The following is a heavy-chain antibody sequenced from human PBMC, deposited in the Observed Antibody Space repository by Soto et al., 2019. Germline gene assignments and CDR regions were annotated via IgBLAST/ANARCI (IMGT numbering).Heavy chain of an antibody. V-gene: IGHV4-59*12. CDR1: GGSISSYY. CDR3: ARAGVSSGPVALCY. J-gene: IGHJ4*02. Sequence: PSETLSLTCTVSGGSISSYYWSWIRQPPGKGLEWIGYIYHGGSTTSNPPRKSRVTISVDRSKNQFSLKLSSVTAADTAVYYCARAGVSSGPVALCYWGQGTLVTVSS. D-gene: IGHD6-19*01. CDR2: IYHGGST.